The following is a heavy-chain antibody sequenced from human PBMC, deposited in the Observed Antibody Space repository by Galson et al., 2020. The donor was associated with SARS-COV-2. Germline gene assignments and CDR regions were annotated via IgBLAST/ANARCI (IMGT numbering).Heavy chain of an antibody. Sequence: LSLTCAASGFTFSSYEMNWVRQAPGKGLEWVSYISSSGSTIYYADSVKGRFTISRDNAKNSLYLQMNSLRAEDTAVYYCARDTRWIQLRNYFDYWGQGTLVTVAS. CDR3: ARDTRWIQLRNYFDY. D-gene: IGHD5-18*01. J-gene: IGHJ4*02. CDR2: ISSSGSTI. V-gene: IGHV3-48*03. CDR1: GFTFSSYE.